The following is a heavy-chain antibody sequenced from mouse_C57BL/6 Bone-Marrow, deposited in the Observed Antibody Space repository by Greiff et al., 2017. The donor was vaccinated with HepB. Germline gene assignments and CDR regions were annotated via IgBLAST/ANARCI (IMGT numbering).Heavy chain of an antibody. CDR3: TRRGVYGSSLYYFDY. CDR2: IDPETGGT. J-gene: IGHJ2*01. D-gene: IGHD1-1*01. CDR1: GYTFTDYE. Sequence: QVQLKESGAELVRPGASVTLSCKASGYTFTDYEMHWVKQTPVHGLEWIGAIDPETGGTAYNQKFKGKAILTADKSSSTAYMELRSLTSEDSAVYYCTRRGVYGSSLYYFDYWGQGTTLTVSS. V-gene: IGHV1-15*01.